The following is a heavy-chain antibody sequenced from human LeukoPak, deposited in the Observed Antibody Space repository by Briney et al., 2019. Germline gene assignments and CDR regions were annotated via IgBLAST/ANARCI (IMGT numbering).Heavy chain of an antibody. Sequence: SETLSLTCAVYGGSFSGYYWSWIRQPPGKGLEWIGEINHSGSTNYNPSLKSRVTISVDTSKNQSSLKLSSVTAADTAVYYCARDQYFDPWGQGTLVTVSS. CDR2: INHSGST. CDR1: GGSFSGYY. J-gene: IGHJ5*02. CDR3: ARDQYFDP. V-gene: IGHV4-34*01.